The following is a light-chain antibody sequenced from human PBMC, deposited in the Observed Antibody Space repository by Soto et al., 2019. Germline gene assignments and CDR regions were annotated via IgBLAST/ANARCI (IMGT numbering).Light chain of an antibody. CDR2: GAS. J-gene: IGKJ1*01. V-gene: IGKV3-20*01. CDR3: QQYDSSPWT. CDR1: QSVSRSF. Sequence: EIVLTQSPGTLSLSPGERVTLSCRASQSVSRSFLAWYQQKPGQAPRLLIYGASSRATGIPDRFSGSGSGTDLTLTISRLDPEDFAVYYCQQYDSSPWTFGQGTKVEIK.